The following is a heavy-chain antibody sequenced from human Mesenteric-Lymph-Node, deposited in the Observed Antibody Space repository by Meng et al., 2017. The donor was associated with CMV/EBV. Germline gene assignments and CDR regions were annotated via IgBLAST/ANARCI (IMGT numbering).Heavy chain of an antibody. CDR1: GWSFSGYY. Sequence: QVHLNQWGAGLLKPSETLSVTCAVYGWSFSGYYWNWIRQSPEKGLEWIGEINHSGSTTYNPSFTSRIIISVDTSTNQISLNMSSVTAADTAVYYCARGSSYDILTGYFDYWGQGALVTVSS. CDR3: ARGSSYDILTGYFDY. CDR2: INHSGST. V-gene: IGHV4-34*01. J-gene: IGHJ4*02. D-gene: IGHD3-9*01.